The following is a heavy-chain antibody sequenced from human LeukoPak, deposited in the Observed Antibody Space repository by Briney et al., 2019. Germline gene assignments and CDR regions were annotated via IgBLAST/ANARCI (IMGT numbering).Heavy chain of an antibody. Sequence: PSETLSLTCTVSGGSINSYYWSWIRQPPGKGLEWIGYMYYSGSTNYNPSLKSRVTISLDTPKNQFSLRLNSVTAADTAVYYCARGVAGYGPYDYWGQGTLVTVSS. V-gene: IGHV4-59*01. CDR1: GGSINSYY. CDR2: MYYSGST. CDR3: ARGVAGYGPYDY. J-gene: IGHJ4*02. D-gene: IGHD5-12*01.